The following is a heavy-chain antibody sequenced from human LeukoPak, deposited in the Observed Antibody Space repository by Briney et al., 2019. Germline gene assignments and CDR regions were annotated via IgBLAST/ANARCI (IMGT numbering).Heavy chain of an antibody. V-gene: IGHV4-34*01. CDR2: INHSGST. CDR1: GGSFSGYY. Sequence: SETLSLTCAVYGGSFSGYYWSWIRQPPGKGLEWIGEINHSGSTNYNPSLKSRVTISVDTSKNQFSLKLSSVTAADTAVHYCASDCSSTSCHSTWGQGTLVTVSS. D-gene: IGHD2-2*01. CDR3: ASDCSSTSCHST. J-gene: IGHJ5*02.